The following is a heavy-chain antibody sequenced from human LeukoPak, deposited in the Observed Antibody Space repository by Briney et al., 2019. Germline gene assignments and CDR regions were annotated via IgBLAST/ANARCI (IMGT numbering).Heavy chain of an antibody. V-gene: IGHV4-30-2*01. CDR1: GGSTSSDSNS. CDR2: IHRSGIT. D-gene: IGHD3-22*01. J-gene: IGHJ4*02. CDR3: ARTNSYDSSAYYFDF. Sequence: SQTLSLTCAVSGGSTSSDSNSWTWIRQPPGKGLEWIGYIHRSGITYYSSSLKSRVTISVDTSKNQFSLKLNSVTAADTAVYYCARTNSYDSSAYYFDFWGQGTLVTVSS.